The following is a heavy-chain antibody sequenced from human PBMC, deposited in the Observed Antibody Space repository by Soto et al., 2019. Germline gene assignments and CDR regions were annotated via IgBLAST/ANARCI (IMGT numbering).Heavy chain of an antibody. D-gene: IGHD3-16*01. Sequence: PSETLSLTCTVSGGSFSGYYWSWIRQPPGKGLEWIGEINHSGSTNYNPSLKSRVTISVDTSKNQFSLKLSSVTAADTAVYYCARVRSYGRYYYYYGMEVWGQGTTVTVSS. CDR1: GGSFSGYY. CDR3: ARVRSYGRYYYYYGMEV. J-gene: IGHJ6*02. CDR2: INHSGST. V-gene: IGHV4-34*01.